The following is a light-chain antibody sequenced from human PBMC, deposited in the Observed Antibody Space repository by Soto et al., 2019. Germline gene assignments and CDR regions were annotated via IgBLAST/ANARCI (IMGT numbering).Light chain of an antibody. J-gene: IGLJ2*01. CDR2: EVT. Sequence: QSVLTQPASLSGSPGQSITISCTGTSSDIGAYNYVSWYQHRPGKAPQLMISEVTKRPSGVSDRFSGSKSGNTASLTISGLQAEDEADYYCSSYTTTTTQVFGGGTKLTVL. CDR3: SSYTTTTTQV. V-gene: IGLV2-14*01. CDR1: SSDIGAYNY.